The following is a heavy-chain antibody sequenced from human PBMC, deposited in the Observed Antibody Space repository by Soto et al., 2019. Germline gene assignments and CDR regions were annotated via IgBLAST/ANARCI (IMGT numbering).Heavy chain of an antibody. D-gene: IGHD3-16*01. CDR1: GFTFRTYA. CDR2: ISGSGGST. CDR3: XKVDAGMITRFGIAMDV. V-gene: IGHV3-23*01. Sequence: PGGSLRLSCAASGFTFRTYAMSWVRLAPGKGLEWVSGISGSGGSTFFADSVKGRFTISRDNSKNTVYLQMNSLRADDTAVYYCXKVDAGMITRFGIAMDVWGQGTTVTVSS. J-gene: IGHJ6*02.